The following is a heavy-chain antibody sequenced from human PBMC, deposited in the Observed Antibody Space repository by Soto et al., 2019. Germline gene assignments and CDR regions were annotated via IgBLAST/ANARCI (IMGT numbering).Heavy chain of an antibody. CDR2: IYWDEEK. CDR1: GLSLTTRIGG. Sequence: QITLNESGPTLVKPTQTLTLTCSFSGLSLTTRIGGVGWLRQPPGQALEWLAVIYWDEEKRHSPSLNNRLTITKDTSRNQVVLSMTNVDPVDTATYFCAHTMRGYNYFDYWGQGILVTVSS. CDR3: AHTMRGYNYFDY. D-gene: IGHD5-12*01. J-gene: IGHJ4*02. V-gene: IGHV2-5*02.